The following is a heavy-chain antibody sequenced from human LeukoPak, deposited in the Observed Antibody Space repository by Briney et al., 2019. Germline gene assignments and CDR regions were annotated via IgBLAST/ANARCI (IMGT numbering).Heavy chain of an antibody. V-gene: IGHV3-74*01. D-gene: IGHD1-14*01. CDR3: ARTNRDY. CDR2: IYGDGTRI. CDR1: GFTFSNYW. Sequence: GGSLRLSCAASGFTFSNYWMHWVRQAPGKGLVWVSRIYGDGTRIAYADSVKGRFTISRDNAKSTLYLQMNSLRVEDTAVYYCARTNRDYWGQGTLVTVSS. J-gene: IGHJ4*02.